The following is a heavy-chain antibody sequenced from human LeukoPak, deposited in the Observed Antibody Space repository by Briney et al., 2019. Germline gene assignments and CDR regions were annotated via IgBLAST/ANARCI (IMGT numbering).Heavy chain of an antibody. CDR1: RYTFTGYY. D-gene: IGHD3-16*01. CDR2: INPNSGGT. CDR3: ARDLGDGYFDY. J-gene: IGHJ4*02. V-gene: IGHV1-2*02. Sequence: ASVKVSCKASRYTFTGYYMHWVRQAPGQGLEWMGWINPNSGGTNYVQKFQGRVTMTRDTSISTAYMELSRLRSDDTAVYYCARDLGDGYFDYWGQGTLVTVSS.